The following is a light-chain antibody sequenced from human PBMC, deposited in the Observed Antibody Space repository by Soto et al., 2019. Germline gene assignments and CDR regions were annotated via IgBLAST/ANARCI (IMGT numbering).Light chain of an antibody. V-gene: IGKV3-20*01. Sequence: ESVLTQSPGTLSLSPGEGVTLSCRASQSIISDFLAWYQHKPGQAPRLLIYGASSRATGIPGRFSGSGSGTDFTLSISRLEPEDFAVYYCQHYDRYPPTFGGGTKVEIK. CDR3: QHYDRYPPT. CDR1: QSIISDF. CDR2: GAS. J-gene: IGKJ4*01.